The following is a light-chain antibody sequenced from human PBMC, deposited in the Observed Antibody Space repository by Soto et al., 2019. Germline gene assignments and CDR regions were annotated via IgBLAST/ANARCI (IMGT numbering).Light chain of an antibody. CDR3: QQYKSYSHGYT. Sequence: DIQMTQSPSTLSASVGDRVTITCRASQNIGAWLAWYQQKPGQGPKLLIYRASKLESGVPSRFSGSGSGTQFTLAISSLQPDDFATYYYQQYKSYSHGYTFGQGTKLEIK. J-gene: IGKJ2*01. V-gene: IGKV1-5*03. CDR2: RAS. CDR1: QNIGAW.